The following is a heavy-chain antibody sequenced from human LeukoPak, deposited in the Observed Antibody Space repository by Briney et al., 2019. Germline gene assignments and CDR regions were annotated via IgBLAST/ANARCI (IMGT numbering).Heavy chain of an antibody. CDR3: ARQWMGSADY. J-gene: IGHJ4*02. CDR2: IKEDGSEK. D-gene: IGHD1-26*01. V-gene: IGHV3-7*01. CDR1: RFNLSSYW. Sequence: GGSLRLSCTASRFNLSSYWMTWVRQAPGKGLEWVVNIKEDGSEKYYVDSVKGRFTISRDNAKNSLYLQMNSLGPEDTAIYYCARQWMGSADYWGQGTLATVS.